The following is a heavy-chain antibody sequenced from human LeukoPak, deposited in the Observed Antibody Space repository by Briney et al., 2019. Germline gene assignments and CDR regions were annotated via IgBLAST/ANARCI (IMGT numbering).Heavy chain of an antibody. Sequence: SETLSLTCAVYGGSFSASYWSWIRQPPGKSLEWIAEINHSGSPKYNPSLKSRVTISVETSKSQFSLRLTSVTAADTAVYYCARGRGSYPTFDIWGQGTMVTVSS. D-gene: IGHD1-26*01. J-gene: IGHJ3*02. CDR3: ARGRGSYPTFDI. CDR1: GGSFSASY. V-gene: IGHV4-34*01. CDR2: INHSGSP.